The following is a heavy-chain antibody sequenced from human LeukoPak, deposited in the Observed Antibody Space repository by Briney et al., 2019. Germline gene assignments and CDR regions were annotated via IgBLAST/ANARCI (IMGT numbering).Heavy chain of an antibody. V-gene: IGHV4-34*01. CDR2: INHSGST. CDR1: GGSFSGYY. CDR3: ARGPGSLVPYFDY. Sequence: SETLSLTCAVYGGSFSGYYWSWIRQPPGKGLEWIGEINHSGSTNYNPSLKSRVTISVDTSKNQFSLQLNSVTPEDTAVYYCARGPGSLVPYFDYWGQGTLVTVSS. J-gene: IGHJ4*02. D-gene: IGHD6-13*01.